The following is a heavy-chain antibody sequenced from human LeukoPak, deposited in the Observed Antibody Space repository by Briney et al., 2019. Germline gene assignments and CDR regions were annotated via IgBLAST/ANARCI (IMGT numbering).Heavy chain of an antibody. CDR2: ISGSGEFT. CDR1: GFMFSSYA. CDR3: AKVGYGDLDH. J-gene: IGHJ4*02. D-gene: IGHD4-17*01. Sequence: GGSLRLSCAASGFMFSSYAMTWVRQAPGRGLEWVSSISGSGEFTDYADSVKGRFTISRDNPENTVYLQMSSLRVDDTATYFCAKVGYGDLDHWGQGVLVPVSP. V-gene: IGHV3-23*01.